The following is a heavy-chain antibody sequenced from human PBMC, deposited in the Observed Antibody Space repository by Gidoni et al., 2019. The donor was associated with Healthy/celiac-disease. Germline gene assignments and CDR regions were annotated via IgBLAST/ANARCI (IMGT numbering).Heavy chain of an antibody. V-gene: IGHV4-34*01. CDR3: ARGENYGLIDY. CDR2: INNSGRT. J-gene: IGHJ4*02. Sequence: QVQLQQWGAGLLKPSETLSLTCAVYGGSFSGYYWSWIRQPPGKGLEWIVEINNSGRTNYKPSLKSRVTISVDTSKNQFSLKRNSVTAAETAVYYCARGENYGLIDYWGQGNLVTVSS. CDR1: GGSFSGYY. D-gene: IGHD3-10*01.